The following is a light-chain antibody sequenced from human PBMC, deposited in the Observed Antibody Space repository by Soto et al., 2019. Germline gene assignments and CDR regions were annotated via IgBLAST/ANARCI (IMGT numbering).Light chain of an antibody. CDR1: QTVIRNY. CDR3: QQHGTSPIT. V-gene: IGKV3-20*01. J-gene: IGKJ5*01. CDR2: GAS. Sequence: EIVFTQSPDTLSFSPGERVTLSCRASQTVIRNYLAWHQQKPGQTPRLLVYGASSRATGIPDRFSGSGSGTDFTLTISRLEPEDFAVYYCQQHGTSPITFGQGTRLEIK.